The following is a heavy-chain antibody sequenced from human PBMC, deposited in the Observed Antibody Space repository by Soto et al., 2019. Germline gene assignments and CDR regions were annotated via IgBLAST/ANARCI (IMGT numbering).Heavy chain of an antibody. D-gene: IGHD3-9*01. CDR2: IYYSGST. Sequence: PSETLSLTCTVSGGSISSYYWSWIRQPPGKGLEWIGYIYYSGSTNYNPSLKSRVTISVDTSKNQFSLKLSSVTAADTAVYYCARHARYYDILTGYSTLSWFDPWGQGTLVTAPQ. J-gene: IGHJ5*02. CDR3: ARHARYYDILTGYSTLSWFDP. CDR1: GGSISSYY. V-gene: IGHV4-59*08.